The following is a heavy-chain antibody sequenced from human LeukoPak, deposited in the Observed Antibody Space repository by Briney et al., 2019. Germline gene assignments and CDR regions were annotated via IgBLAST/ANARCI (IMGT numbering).Heavy chain of an antibody. D-gene: IGHD3-22*01. J-gene: IGHJ5*02. CDR2: IYPGDSDT. V-gene: IGHV5-51*01. CDR1: GYSFSSYW. CDR3: AKTTDTESSGYAT. Sequence: GESLKISCKGSGYSFSSYWIGWVRQMPGKGLEWMGIIYPGDSDTRYSPSFRGQVTISADKSITTAYLQWSSLKASDTAMYYCAKTTDTESSGYATWGQGTLVTVSS.